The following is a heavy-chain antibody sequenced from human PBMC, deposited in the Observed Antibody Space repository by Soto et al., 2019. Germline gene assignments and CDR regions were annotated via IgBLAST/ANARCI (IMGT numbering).Heavy chain of an antibody. CDR1: GFTFSSYA. CDR2: ISGSGGST. Sequence: VQLVESGGGVVQPGRSLRLSCAASGFTFSSYAMSWVRQAPGKGLEWVSAISGSGGSTYYADSVKGRFTISRDNSKNTLYLQMNSLRAEDTAVYYCAKDDYGDYAFDYWGQGTLVTVSS. V-gene: IGHV3-23*04. D-gene: IGHD4-17*01. CDR3: AKDDYGDYAFDY. J-gene: IGHJ4*02.